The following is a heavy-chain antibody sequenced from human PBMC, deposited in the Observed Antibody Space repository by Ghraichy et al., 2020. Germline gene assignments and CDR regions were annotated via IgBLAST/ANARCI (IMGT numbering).Heavy chain of an antibody. CDR3: ANHFFPWYSSSPGVEN. D-gene: IGHD6-6*01. CDR1: GFTFSSYA. Sequence: GGSLRLSCAASGFTFSSYAMSWVRQAPGKGLEWVSAVSASGFTYFADSVKGRFTISRDNSENTLYLQMNSLRAEDTAVYYCANHFFPWYSSSPGVENWGQGTLVTVSS. CDR2: VSASGFT. V-gene: IGHV3-23*01. J-gene: IGHJ4*02.